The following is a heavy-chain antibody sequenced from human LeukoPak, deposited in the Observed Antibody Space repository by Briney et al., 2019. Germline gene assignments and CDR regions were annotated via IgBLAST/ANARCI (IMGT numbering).Heavy chain of an antibody. Sequence: SETLSLTCAVYGGSLNDYSWSWIRQPPGKGLEWIGEISHSGSARYNPSLKSRVSIFVDTSKNQFSLKLSSVTAADTAVYYCARLGLVGATDYWGQGTLVTVSS. CDR3: ARLGLVGATDY. D-gene: IGHD1-26*01. CDR2: ISHSGSA. CDR1: GGSLNDYS. V-gene: IGHV4-34*01. J-gene: IGHJ4*02.